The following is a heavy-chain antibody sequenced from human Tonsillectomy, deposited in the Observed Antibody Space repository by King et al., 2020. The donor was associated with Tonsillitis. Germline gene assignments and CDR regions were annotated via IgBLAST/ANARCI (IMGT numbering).Heavy chain of an antibody. CDR2: ISGYNGNR. J-gene: IGHJ4*02. Sequence: VQLVESGAEVKKPGASVKVSCKASGYTFTGYGFSWVRQAPGQGLEWMGWISGYNGNRNYAQKFQGRVTMTTDTSTSTGYMELRSLRSDDKAVYYCARDLTSLWFGELFRHFDYWGQGTLVTVSS. D-gene: IGHD3-10*01. V-gene: IGHV1-18*04. CDR1: GYTFTGYG. CDR3: ARDLTSLWFGELFRHFDY.